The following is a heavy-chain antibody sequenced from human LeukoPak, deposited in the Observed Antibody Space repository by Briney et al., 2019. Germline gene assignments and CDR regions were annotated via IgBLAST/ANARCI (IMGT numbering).Heavy chain of an antibody. D-gene: IGHD3-3*01. J-gene: IGHJ4*02. V-gene: IGHV1-2*02. CDR1: GYTFTGYY. CDR3: ARAPLPGFYEYYFDY. CDR2: INPNSGGT. Sequence: GASVKVSCKASGYTFTGYYMHWVRQAPGQGLEWMGWINPNSGGTNYAQKFQGRVTMTRDTSISTAYMELSRLRSDDTAVYYCARAPLPGFYEYYFDYWGQGTLVTVSS.